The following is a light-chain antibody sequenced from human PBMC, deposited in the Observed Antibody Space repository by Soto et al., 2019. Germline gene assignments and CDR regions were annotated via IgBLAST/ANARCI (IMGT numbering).Light chain of an antibody. J-gene: IGLJ2*01. CDR1: SSDVGGYNY. Sequence: QSALTQPASVSGSPGQSITISCTGTSSDVGGYNYVSWYQQHPGKAPKLMIYDVSNRPSGVSNRFSGSKSGNTASLTISGLQDEDEDDYYCSSYTSSSTLFGGGTKLNVL. V-gene: IGLV2-14*01. CDR2: DVS. CDR3: SSYTSSSTL.